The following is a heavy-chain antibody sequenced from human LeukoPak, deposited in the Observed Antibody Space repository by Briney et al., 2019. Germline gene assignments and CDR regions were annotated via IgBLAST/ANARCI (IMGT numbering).Heavy chain of an antibody. CDR2: IYYSGST. D-gene: IGHD6-6*01. J-gene: IGHJ4*02. V-gene: IGHV4-39*07. Sequence: SETLSLTCTVSGGSISSSSYYWGWIRQPPGKGLEWIGSIYYSGSTYYNPSLKSRVTISVDTSKNQFSLKLSSVTAADTAVYYCARASSIAARRAIDYWGQGTLVTVSS. CDR1: GGSISSSSYY. CDR3: ARASSIAARRAIDY.